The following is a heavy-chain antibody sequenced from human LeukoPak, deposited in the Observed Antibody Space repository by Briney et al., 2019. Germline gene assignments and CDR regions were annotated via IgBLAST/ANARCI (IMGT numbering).Heavy chain of an antibody. CDR2: ISGSGGST. J-gene: IGHJ4*02. CDR3: ARADDSSSGYFDY. Sequence: GGSLRLSCAASGFTFSDYYMSWVRQAPGKGLEWVSAISGSGGSTYYADSVKGRFTISRDNSKNTLYLQMNSLRAEDTAVYYCARADDSSSGYFDYWGQGTLVTVSS. D-gene: IGHD6-6*01. CDR1: GFTFSDYY. V-gene: IGHV3-23*01.